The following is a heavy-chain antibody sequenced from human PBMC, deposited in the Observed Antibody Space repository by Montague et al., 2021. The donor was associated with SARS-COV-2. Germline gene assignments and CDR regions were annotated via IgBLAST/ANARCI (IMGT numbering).Heavy chain of an antibody. J-gene: IGHJ4*02. CDR2: ISGSGGNT. Sequence: SLRLSCAASGFTFSSYAMSWVRQAPGKGLEWVSGISGSGGNTYYADSVKGRFTISRDNSKNTLYLQMNSLRAEDTAVYYCASSGYCSGGRCYSGDYWGQGTLVTVFS. V-gene: IGHV3-23*01. CDR3: ASSGYCSGGRCYSGDY. D-gene: IGHD2-15*01. CDR1: GFTFSSYA.